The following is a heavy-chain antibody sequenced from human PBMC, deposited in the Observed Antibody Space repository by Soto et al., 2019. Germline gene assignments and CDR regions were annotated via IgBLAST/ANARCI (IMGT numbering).Heavy chain of an antibody. J-gene: IGHJ5*02. CDR2: INGGNGNT. V-gene: IGHV1-3*05. D-gene: IGHD2-2*01. CDR3: ARADGPGFVGP. CDR1: GYSVTSYG. Sequence: QVQLVQSGAEEKKPGASVKVSCKASGYSVTSYGMHWVRQAPGQRLEWMGWINGGNGNTKYSQKFQGRVPITRDTSASTAYMELSSLTSEDTAVYYCARADGPGFVGPWGQGTLVTVSS.